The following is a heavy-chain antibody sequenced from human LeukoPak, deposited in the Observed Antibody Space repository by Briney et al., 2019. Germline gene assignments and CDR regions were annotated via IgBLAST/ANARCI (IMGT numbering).Heavy chain of an antibody. CDR2: ICWDSGSI. Sequence: GRSLRXSXXASGXXFYVYAMHCVRQGPGKGLEWVSGICWDSGSIGYADSVKGRFTISRDNAKNSLYLQMNSLRAEDTALYYCAKGLTTVVTDAFDIWGQGTMVTVSS. J-gene: IGHJ3*02. D-gene: IGHD4-23*01. V-gene: IGHV3-9*01. CDR1: GXXFYVYA. CDR3: AKGLTTVVTDAFDI.